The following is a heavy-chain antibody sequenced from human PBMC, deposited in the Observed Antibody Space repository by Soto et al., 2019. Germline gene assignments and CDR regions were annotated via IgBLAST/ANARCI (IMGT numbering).Heavy chain of an antibody. J-gene: IGHJ4*02. CDR2: ISSSSSYI. CDR1: GFTFSSYS. Sequence: GGSLRLSCAASGFTFSSYSMNWVRQAPGKGLEWVSSISSSSSYIYYADSVKGRFTISRDNAKNSLYLQMNSLRAEDTAVYYCARVLLGYYDSSGYSTDYWGQGTLVTVSS. V-gene: IGHV3-21*01. D-gene: IGHD3-22*01. CDR3: ARVLLGYYDSSGYSTDY.